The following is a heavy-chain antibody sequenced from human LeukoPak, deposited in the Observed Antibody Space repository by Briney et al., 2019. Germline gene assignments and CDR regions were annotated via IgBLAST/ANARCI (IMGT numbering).Heavy chain of an antibody. Sequence: PGGSLGLSCAASGFTVSTNYMSWVRQAPGKGLEWVSVIYSGDTTFYADSVRGKFTISRDNSKDTLYLQMNSLRAEDTAVYYCASILRSSSGYYFDYWGQGTLVTVSS. J-gene: IGHJ4*02. D-gene: IGHD3-10*01. CDR2: IYSGDTT. CDR3: ASILRSSSGYYFDY. V-gene: IGHV3-66*01. CDR1: GFTVSTNY.